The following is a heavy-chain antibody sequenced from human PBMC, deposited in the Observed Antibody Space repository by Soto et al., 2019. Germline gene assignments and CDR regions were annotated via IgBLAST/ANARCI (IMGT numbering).Heavy chain of an antibody. D-gene: IGHD4-17*01. Sequence: PSETLSLTCTVSGGSISSGGYYWSWIRQHPGKGLEWIGYIYYSGSTYYNPSLKSRVTISVDTSKNQFSLKLSSVTAADTAVYYCARVTAYGGNLTFDYWGQGTLVTVSS. CDR3: ARVTAYGGNLTFDY. CDR2: IYYSGST. V-gene: IGHV4-31*03. CDR1: GGSISSGGYY. J-gene: IGHJ4*02.